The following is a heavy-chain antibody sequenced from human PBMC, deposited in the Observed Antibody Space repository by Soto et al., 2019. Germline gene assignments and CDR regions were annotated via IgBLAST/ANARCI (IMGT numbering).Heavy chain of an antibody. V-gene: IGHV3-11*01. D-gene: IGHD5-18*01. J-gene: IGHJ6*02. Sequence: GGSLRLSCAASGFTFSDYYMSWIRQAPGKGLEWVSYISSSGSTIYYADSVKGRFTISRDNAKNSLYLQMNSLRAEDTAVYYCARDLSYGPAAGYYYYGMDVWGQGTTVTVSS. CDR3: ARDLSYGPAAGYYYYGMDV. CDR1: GFTFSDYY. CDR2: ISSSGSTI.